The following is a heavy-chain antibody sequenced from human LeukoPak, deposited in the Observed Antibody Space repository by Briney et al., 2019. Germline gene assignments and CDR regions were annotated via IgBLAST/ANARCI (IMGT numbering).Heavy chain of an antibody. D-gene: IGHD6-13*01. V-gene: IGHV4-59*01. CDR2: IYYSGST. Sequence: SETLSLTCTVSDGSIRSDYWSWIRQPPGKGLEWIGYIYYSGSTNYNPSLKSRVTISVDTSKNQFSLKLSSVTAADTAVYYCARAGYGSSWYFDYWGQGTLVTVSS. J-gene: IGHJ4*02. CDR1: DGSIRSDY. CDR3: ARAGYGSSWYFDY.